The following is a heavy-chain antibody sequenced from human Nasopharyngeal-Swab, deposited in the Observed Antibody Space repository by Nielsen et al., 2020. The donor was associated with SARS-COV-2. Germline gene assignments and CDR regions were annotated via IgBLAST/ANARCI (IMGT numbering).Heavy chain of an antibody. D-gene: IGHD3-10*01. V-gene: IGHV1-69*13. CDR3: ARIMVRGVIISGYYYGMDV. J-gene: IGHJ6*02. CDR2: IIPIFGTA. Sequence: SVRVSCKASGGTFSSYAISWVRQAPGQGLEWMGGIIPIFGTANYAQKFQGRVTITADESTSTAYMELSSLRSEDTAVYYCARIMVRGVIISGYYYGMDVWGQGTTVTVSS. CDR1: GGTFSSYA.